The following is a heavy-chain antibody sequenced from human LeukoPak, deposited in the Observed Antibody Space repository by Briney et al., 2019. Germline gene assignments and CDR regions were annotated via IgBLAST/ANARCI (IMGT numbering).Heavy chain of an antibody. CDR3: ARGGLTIAEATTSWYLDY. Sequence: PGGSLRLSCAASGFTFSSYGMHWVRQAQGKGLEGVALTWYDGSNKNYADSVKGRFTISRDNPKNTLYLQINSLRGEDTAVYYCARGGLTIAEATTSWYLDYWGQGTLVTVSS. D-gene: IGHD1-26*01. CDR2: TWYDGSNK. V-gene: IGHV3-33*01. J-gene: IGHJ4*02. CDR1: GFTFSSYG.